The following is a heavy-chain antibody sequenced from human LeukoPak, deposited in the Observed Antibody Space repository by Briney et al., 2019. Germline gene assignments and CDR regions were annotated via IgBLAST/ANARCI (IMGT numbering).Heavy chain of an antibody. CDR1: EFSFSSYW. CDR2: IKQDGGQI. J-gene: IGHJ4*02. V-gene: IGHV3-7*01. Sequence: GGSLRLSCAASEFSFSSYWMSWVRQAPGKGLEWVANIKQDGGQIYYLESVKGRFTVSRDNAKNSLYLQMNSLRAEDTAVYYCARLGARQMLEYWGQGTLVTVSS. CDR3: ARLGARQMLEY. D-gene: IGHD4-17*01.